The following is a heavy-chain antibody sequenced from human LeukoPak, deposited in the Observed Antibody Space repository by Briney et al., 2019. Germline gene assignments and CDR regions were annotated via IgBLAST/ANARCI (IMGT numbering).Heavy chain of an antibody. V-gene: IGHV1-69*04. CDR2: IIPILGIA. CDR3: ARDPTGLIYDYVWGSGFDY. D-gene: IGHD3-16*01. CDR1: GGTFSSYT. J-gene: IGHJ4*02. Sequence: SVKVSCKASGGTFSSYTIRWVRQAPGQGLEWMGRIIPILGIANYAQKFQGRVTITADKSTSTAYMELSSLRSEDTAVYYCARDPTGLIYDYVWGSGFDYWGQGTLVTVSS.